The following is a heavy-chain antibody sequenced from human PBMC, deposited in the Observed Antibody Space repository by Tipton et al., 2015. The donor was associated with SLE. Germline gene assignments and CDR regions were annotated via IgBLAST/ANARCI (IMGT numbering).Heavy chain of an antibody. V-gene: IGHV3-23*01. CDR1: GGSFSGYY. J-gene: IGHJ4*02. CDR3: AKDNTGL. CDR2: ISGSGGST. Sequence: SLRLSCAVYGGSFSGYYWMHWVRQAPGKGLEWVSAISGSGGSTYYADSVKGRFTISRDNSKNTLYLQMNSLRAEDTAVYYCAKDNTGLGGQGTLVTVSS. D-gene: IGHD6-19*01.